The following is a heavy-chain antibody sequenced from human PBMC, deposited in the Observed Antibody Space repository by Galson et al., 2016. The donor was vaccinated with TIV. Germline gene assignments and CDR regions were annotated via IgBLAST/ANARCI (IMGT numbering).Heavy chain of an antibody. CDR3: ARHSASAFPSHFAV. CDR1: GYNFASYW. J-gene: IGHJ4*02. V-gene: IGHV5-51*01. CDR2: TYPGNSET. Sequence: QSGAEVKKAGESLKISCKGSGYNFASYWIGWVRQMPGKGLEWMGVTYPGNSETRYSPSFHGQVTISADKSIGTAFLQGGSLQASDTAVYYCARHSASAFPSHFAVWGQGTLVTVSS. D-gene: IGHD6-25*01.